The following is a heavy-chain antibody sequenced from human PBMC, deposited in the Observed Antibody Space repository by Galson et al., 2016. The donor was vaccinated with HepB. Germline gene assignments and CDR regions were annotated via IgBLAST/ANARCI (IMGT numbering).Heavy chain of an antibody. Sequence: CAISGDSVSSNVAAWNWFRQSPSGGLEWLGRTFYRSEWQTDYAMSVESRMTISPDTSKNQVSLHLRSVTPEDTAVNYCARVNHLGRGMNVWGQGTTVTVSS. J-gene: IGHJ6*02. CDR1: GDSVSSNVAA. CDR3: ARVNHLGRGMNV. V-gene: IGHV6-1*01. CDR2: TFYRSEWQT.